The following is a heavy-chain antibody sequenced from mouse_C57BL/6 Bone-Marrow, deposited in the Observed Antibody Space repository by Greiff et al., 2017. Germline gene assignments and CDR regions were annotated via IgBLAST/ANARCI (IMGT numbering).Heavy chain of an antibody. CDR2: ISDGGSYT. CDR3: AREGNYDYYAMDY. J-gene: IGHJ4*01. Sequence: EVNVVESGGGLVKPGGSLKLSCAASGFTFSSYAMSWVRQTPEKRLEWVATISDGGSYTYYPDNVKGRFTISRDIAKNNLYLQMSHLKSEDTAMYYCAREGNYDYYAMDYWGQGTSVTVSS. CDR1: GFTFSSYA. D-gene: IGHD2-1*01. V-gene: IGHV5-4*01.